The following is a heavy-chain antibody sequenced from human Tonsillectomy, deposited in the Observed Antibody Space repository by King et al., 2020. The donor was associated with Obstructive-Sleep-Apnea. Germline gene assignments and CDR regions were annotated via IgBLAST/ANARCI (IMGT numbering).Heavy chain of an antibody. V-gene: IGHV3-9*01. CDR1: GFTFDYYA. J-gene: IGHJ5*02. CDR3: AKDGDYYGSGSYYPNWFDP. Sequence: VQLVESGGGLVQPGRSLRLSCAASGFTFDYYAMHWVRQAPGKGLEWVSGISWNSGSIGYADSVKGRFTISRDNAKNSLYLHMNSLRAEDTALYYCAKDGDYYGSGSYYPNWFDPWGQGTLVTVSS. D-gene: IGHD3-10*01. CDR2: ISWNSGSI.